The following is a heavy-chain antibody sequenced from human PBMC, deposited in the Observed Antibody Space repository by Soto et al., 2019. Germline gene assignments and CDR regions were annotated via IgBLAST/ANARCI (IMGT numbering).Heavy chain of an antibody. J-gene: IGHJ5*02. V-gene: IGHV3-21*01. CDR1: GFTLRSFT. Sequence: LRLSCAASGFTLRSFTMNWVRQSPWKWLEWVSTISSNSAYIYYTDALRGRFTISRDNAKNSLHLQMNSLRAEDTAVYYCTRDASRDSSARGWFDPWGPGTLVTVSS. D-gene: IGHD6-13*01. CDR3: TRDASRDSSARGWFDP. CDR2: ISSNSAYI.